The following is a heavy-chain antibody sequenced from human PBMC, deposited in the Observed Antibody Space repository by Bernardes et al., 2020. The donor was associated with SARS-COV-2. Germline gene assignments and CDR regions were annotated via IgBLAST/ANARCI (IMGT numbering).Heavy chain of an antibody. J-gene: IGHJ4*01. CDR3: AGVLHEYCGGDCYLSY. CDR2: IKPDGSEK. D-gene: IGHD2-21*02. CDR1: EFTFSTYW. V-gene: IGHV3-7*01. Sequence: GGSLRLSCTASEFTFSTYWMSWVRQAPGKGLEWVANIKPDGSEKNYVDSVKGRFTISRDNAKKSLHLQMNSLGAEDTAVYYCAGVLHEYCGGDCYLSYWGHGTRVTITP.